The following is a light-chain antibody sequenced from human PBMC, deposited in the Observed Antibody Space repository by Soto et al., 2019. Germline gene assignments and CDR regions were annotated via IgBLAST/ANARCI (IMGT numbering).Light chain of an antibody. CDR2: EVT. CDR3: SSFTSRCTFV. Sequence: QSVLTQPASVSGSPGQSIAISCTGTRSDVGAYNYVSWYQQHPGKAPKLMISEVTNRPSGVSDRFSGSKSGNTASLTISGLHAEDEADYYCSSFTSRCTFVFGTGTKLTVL. CDR1: RSDVGAYNY. J-gene: IGLJ1*01. V-gene: IGLV2-14*01.